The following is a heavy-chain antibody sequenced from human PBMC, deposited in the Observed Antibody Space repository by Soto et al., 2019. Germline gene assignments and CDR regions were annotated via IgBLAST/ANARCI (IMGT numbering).Heavy chain of an antibody. V-gene: IGHV3-64*01. CDR3: ARHARPYFYYMDV. J-gene: IGHJ6*03. D-gene: IGHD6-6*01. CDR1: GFTLSGYA. CDR2: ISSSGVGT. Sequence: EVQLVESGGGLVQPGGSLRLSCAASGFTLSGYAMSWVRQAPGKGLEWVSGISSSGVGTYYANSVKGRFTISRDNSKNTVNLQMASLRPEDMAVYDGARHARPYFYYMDVWGKGTTVTVSS.